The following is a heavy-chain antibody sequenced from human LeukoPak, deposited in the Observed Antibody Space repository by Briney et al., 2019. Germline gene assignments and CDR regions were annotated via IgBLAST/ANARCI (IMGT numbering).Heavy chain of an antibody. J-gene: IGHJ4*02. D-gene: IGHD5-12*01. CDR2: IRASGGST. Sequence: PGGSLRLSCAASGFTFNSYALSWVRQAPGKGLEWVSHIRASGGSTYYADSVKGRFTISRDSSKNAVYLQMNSLRAEDTAVYYCAKGPTDQDGYIHGYGADYWGQGTLVTVSS. V-gene: IGHV3-23*01. CDR3: AKGPTDQDGYIHGYGADY. CDR1: GFTFNSYA.